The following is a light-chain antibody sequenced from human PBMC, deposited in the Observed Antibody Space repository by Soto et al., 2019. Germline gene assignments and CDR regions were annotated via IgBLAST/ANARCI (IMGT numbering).Light chain of an antibody. J-gene: IGKJ3*01. Sequence: DIQLTQSPSFLSASVGDRVTITCRASLGISTYLAWYQQKPGKAPNLLIYAASTLQSGVPSRFSGSGSGTEFTLTISSLQPKDFATYYCQQVNTYTFGPGTKVDIK. CDR3: QQVNTYT. V-gene: IGKV1-9*01. CDR1: LGISTY. CDR2: AAS.